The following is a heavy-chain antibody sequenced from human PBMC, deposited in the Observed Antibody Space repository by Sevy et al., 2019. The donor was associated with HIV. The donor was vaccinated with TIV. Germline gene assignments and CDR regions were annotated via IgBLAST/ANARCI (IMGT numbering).Heavy chain of an antibody. CDR2: INSDGSST. V-gene: IGHV3-74*01. Sequence: GGSLRLSCAASGFTFSSYWMHWVRQAPGKGLVWVSRINSDGSSTSYADSVKGRFTISRDNAKNTLYLQMNSLRAEDTAVYYCARGDYYDSSGYYGEDDAFDIWGQGTMVTVSS. J-gene: IGHJ3*02. D-gene: IGHD3-22*01. CDR1: GFTFSSYW. CDR3: ARGDYYDSSGYYGEDDAFDI.